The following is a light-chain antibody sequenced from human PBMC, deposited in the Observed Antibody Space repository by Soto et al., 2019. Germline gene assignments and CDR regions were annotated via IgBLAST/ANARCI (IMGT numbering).Light chain of an antibody. V-gene: IGLV2-14*01. CDR1: SSDVGGYNH. CDR3: CSYTSSSIRV. CDR2: EVR. J-gene: IGLJ3*02. Sequence: QSVLTQPASVSGSPGQSITISCTGTSSDVGGYNHVSWYQQHPGKAPKLIIHEVRNRPSGVSNRLSGSKSGNTASLTISGLQADDEADYYCCSYTSSSIRVFGGGTKVTVL.